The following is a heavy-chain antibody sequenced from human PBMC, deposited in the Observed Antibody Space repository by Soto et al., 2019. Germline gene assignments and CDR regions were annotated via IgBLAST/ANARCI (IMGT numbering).Heavy chain of an antibody. J-gene: IGHJ4*02. V-gene: IGHV3-30*18. D-gene: IGHD6-19*01. CDR3: AKAQFRTRSGCPHDY. CDR2: ISYDGSNK. Sequence: QVQLVESGGGVVQPGRSLRLSCAASGFTFSSYGMHWVRQAPGKGLEWVAVISYDGSNKYYADSVKGRFTISRDNSKNTLYLQMNSLRAEDTAVYYCAKAQFRTRSGCPHDYWGQGPLVTVSS. CDR1: GFTFSSYG.